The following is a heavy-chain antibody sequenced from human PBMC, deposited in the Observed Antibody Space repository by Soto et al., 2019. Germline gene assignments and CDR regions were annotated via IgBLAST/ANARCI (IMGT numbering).Heavy chain of an antibody. D-gene: IGHD5-18*01. J-gene: IGHJ4*02. CDR2: IYYSGST. CDR3: ARGQGIQLWSYYFDY. V-gene: IGHV4-31*03. Sequence: PSETLSLTCTVSGGSISRGGYYWSWIRQHPGKGLEWIGYIYYSGSTYYNPSLKSRVTISVDTSKNQFSLKLSSVTAADTAVYYCARGQGIQLWSYYFDYWGQGTLVTVSS. CDR1: GGSISRGGYY.